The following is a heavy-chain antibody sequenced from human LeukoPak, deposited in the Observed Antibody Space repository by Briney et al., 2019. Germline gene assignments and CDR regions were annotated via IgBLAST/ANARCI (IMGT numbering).Heavy chain of an antibody. CDR3: AKDMRGSGIFDY. J-gene: IGHJ4*02. V-gene: IGHV3-30*18. D-gene: IGHD3-10*01. Sequence: GGSLRLSCAASGFTFSSYGMHWVRQAPGKGLEWVAVISYDGSNKYYADSVKGRFTISRDNSKNTLYLQMNSLRAEDTAVYYCAKDMRGSGIFDYWGQGTLVTVSS. CDR2: ISYDGSNK. CDR1: GFTFSSYG.